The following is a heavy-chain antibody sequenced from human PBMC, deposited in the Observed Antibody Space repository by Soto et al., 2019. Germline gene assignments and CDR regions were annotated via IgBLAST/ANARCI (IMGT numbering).Heavy chain of an antibody. J-gene: IGHJ4*02. V-gene: IGHV4-59*01. CDR3: ARDGYDGSGSPYPAY. CDR2: IYYLGST. Sequence: AETLSLTCSVSGGSMSEYFWSWIRQSPWKGLEWIGYIYYLGSTDYNPSLKSLVTISVDTSKRQFSLRLTSVTAADKAVYYCARDGYDGSGSPYPAYWGPGTQVTVSS. D-gene: IGHD3-10*01. CDR1: GGSMSEYF.